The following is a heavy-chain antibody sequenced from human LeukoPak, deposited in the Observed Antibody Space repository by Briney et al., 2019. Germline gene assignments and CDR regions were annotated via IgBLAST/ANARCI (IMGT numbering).Heavy chain of an antibody. D-gene: IGHD5-24*01. Sequence: GGSLRLSCAASGFTFSSYAMHWVRQAPGKGLEWVAVISYDGSNKYYADSVKGRFTISRDNSKNTLYLQMNSLRAEDTAVYYCARDLRDGYNLYYFDYWGQGTLVTVSS. CDR2: ISYDGSNK. CDR1: GFTFSSYA. CDR3: ARDLRDGYNLYYFDY. J-gene: IGHJ4*02. V-gene: IGHV3-30*04.